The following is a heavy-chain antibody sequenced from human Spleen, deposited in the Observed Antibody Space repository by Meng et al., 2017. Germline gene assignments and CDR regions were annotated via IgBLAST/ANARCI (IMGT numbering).Heavy chain of an antibody. CDR1: GGSFSGYH. Sequence: GSLRLSCAVYGGSFSGYHWNWIRQPPGKGLEWIGEMSQSGSINYNPSLKSRLTISVDRSKNQFSLKLSSVTAADTAVYYCARDLSTDYGDYGSPGDWFDPWGQGTLVTVSS. J-gene: IGHJ5*02. CDR3: ARDLSTDYGDYGSPGDWFDP. CDR2: MSQSGSI. V-gene: IGHV4-34*01. D-gene: IGHD4-17*01.